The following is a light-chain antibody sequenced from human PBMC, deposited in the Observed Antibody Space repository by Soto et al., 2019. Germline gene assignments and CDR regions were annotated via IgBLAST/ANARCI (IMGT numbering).Light chain of an antibody. CDR3: LLFDGGAWV. CDR1: TGAVTSGYY. V-gene: IGLV7-43*01. Sequence: QAVVTQEPSLTVSPGGTVTLTCASSTGAVTSGYYPNWLQQKPGQAPRGLIYSISTKHSWTPARFSGSLLGDKAALTLSGVQPEDEAEYYCLLFDGGAWVFGGGTKLTVL. CDR2: SIS. J-gene: IGLJ3*02.